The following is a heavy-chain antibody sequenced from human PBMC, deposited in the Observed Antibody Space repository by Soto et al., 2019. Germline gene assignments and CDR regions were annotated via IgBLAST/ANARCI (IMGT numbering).Heavy chain of an antibody. Sequence: ASVKVSCKASGYTFTGYYMHWVRQAPGQGLEWMGWINPNSGGTNYAQKFQGWVTMTRDTSISTAYMELSRLRSDDTAVYYCAREPYSSSDYYYYGMDVWGQGTTVTV. CDR3: AREPYSSSDYYYYGMDV. J-gene: IGHJ6*02. CDR1: GYTFTGYY. D-gene: IGHD6-6*01. V-gene: IGHV1-2*04. CDR2: INPNSGGT.